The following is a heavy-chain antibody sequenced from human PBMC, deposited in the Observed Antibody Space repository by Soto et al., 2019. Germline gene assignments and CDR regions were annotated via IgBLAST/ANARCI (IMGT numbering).Heavy chain of an antibody. CDR1: GYSFTTSG. CDR3: ARRLYGDYDY. CDR2: ISTYNGNT. Sequence: ASVKVSCNASGYSFTTSGITWVRQAPGQGLEWMGWISTYNGNTNYAQKLQDRVTLTTDTSTSTAYMELRSLRSDDTAVYYCARRLYGDYDYWGQGTPVPVSS. J-gene: IGHJ4*02. V-gene: IGHV1-18*01. D-gene: IGHD4-17*01.